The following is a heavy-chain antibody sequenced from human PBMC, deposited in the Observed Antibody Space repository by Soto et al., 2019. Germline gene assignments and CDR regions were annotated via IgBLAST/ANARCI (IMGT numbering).Heavy chain of an antibody. CDR3: TTEDWEDDAFDI. D-gene: IGHD1-26*01. Sequence: EVQLVESGGGLVKPGGSLRLSCAASGFTFSNAWMNWVRQAPGKGLEWVGRIKSKTDGGTTDYAAPVKGRFTISRXASKNTLYLQMNSLKTEDTAVYYCTTEDWEDDAFDIWGQGTMVTVSS. CDR1: GFTFSNAW. J-gene: IGHJ3*02. V-gene: IGHV3-15*07. CDR2: IKSKTDGGTT.